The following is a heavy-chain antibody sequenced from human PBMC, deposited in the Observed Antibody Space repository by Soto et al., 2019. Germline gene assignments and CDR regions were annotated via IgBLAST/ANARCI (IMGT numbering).Heavy chain of an antibody. CDR2: INPSGGST. CDR1: GYTFTSYY. Sequence: ASVEVSCKASGYTFTSYYMHWVRQAPGQGLEWMGIINPSGGSTSYAQKFQGRVTMTRDTSTSTVYMELSSLRSEDTAVYYCARVRVAGTEAYYYYGMDVWGQGTTVTVSS. CDR3: ARVRVAGTEAYYYYGMDV. V-gene: IGHV1-46*01. D-gene: IGHD6-19*01. J-gene: IGHJ6*02.